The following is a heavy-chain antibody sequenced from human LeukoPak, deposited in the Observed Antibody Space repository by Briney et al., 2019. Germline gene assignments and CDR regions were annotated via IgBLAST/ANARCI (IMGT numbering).Heavy chain of an antibody. D-gene: IGHD3-22*01. Sequence: PGGSLRLSCAASGFTFSSYSMNWVRLAPGKGLEWVSSISSSSYIYYADSVKGRYTISRDNAKNSLYLQMNSLRAEDTAVYYCARDKVSGDSSGYYSLDYWGQGTLVTVSS. CDR2: ISSSSYI. V-gene: IGHV3-21*01. CDR1: GFTFSSYS. CDR3: ARDKVSGDSSGYYSLDY. J-gene: IGHJ4*02.